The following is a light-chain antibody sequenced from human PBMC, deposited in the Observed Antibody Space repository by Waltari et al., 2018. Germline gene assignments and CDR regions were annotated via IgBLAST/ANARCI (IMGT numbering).Light chain of an antibody. CDR1: TGAVTSGHY. V-gene: IGLV7-46*01. CDR3: LLSYSGARQV. Sequence: QAVVPQEPSLTVSPGGTVTLTCGSSTGAVTSGHYPSWFQQKPGQAPRTLIYDTSNKHSWTPARFSGSLLGGKAALTLSGAQPEDEAEYYCLLSYSGARQVFGGGTKLTVL. J-gene: IGLJ2*01. CDR2: DTS.